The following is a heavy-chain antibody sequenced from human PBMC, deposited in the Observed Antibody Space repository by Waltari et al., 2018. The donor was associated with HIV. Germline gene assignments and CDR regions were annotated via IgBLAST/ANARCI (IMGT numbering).Heavy chain of an antibody. D-gene: IGHD3-22*01. V-gene: IGHV4-38-2*01. CDR1: GYSISSGYY. Sequence: QVQLQESGPGLVKPSETLSLTCAVSGYSISSGYYWGWIRQPPGKGLVWIGSIYHSGSTYYNPALKIRVTISVDTSKNQFSLKLSSVTAADTAVYYCARVRGLGSGYYYADPDYWGQGTLVTVSS. CDR2: IYHSGST. CDR3: ARVRGLGSGYYYADPDY. J-gene: IGHJ4*02.